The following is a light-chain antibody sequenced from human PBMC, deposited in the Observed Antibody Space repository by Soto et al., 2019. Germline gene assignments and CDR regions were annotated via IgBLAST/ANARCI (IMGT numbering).Light chain of an antibody. CDR1: QGISSY. V-gene: IGKV1-9*01. CDR3: QQLNSYPLT. CDR2: DAA. J-gene: IGKJ4*01. Sequence: TQLTQSPSSLSASVGDRVTITCRASQGISSYLAWYQQKPGKAPKLLIYDAATLQSRVPSRFSGSGSGTDFTLTISSVQPEDFATYYCQQLNSYPLTFGGGTKVDIK.